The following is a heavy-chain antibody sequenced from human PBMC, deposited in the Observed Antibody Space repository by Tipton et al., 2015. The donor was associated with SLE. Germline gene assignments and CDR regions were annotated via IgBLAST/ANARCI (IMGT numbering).Heavy chain of an antibody. CDR3: AKAQKRTGTFDY. J-gene: IGHJ4*02. D-gene: IGHD3/OR15-3a*01. Sequence: SLRLSCAASGFTFDDYAMHWVRQAPGEGLEWVSGISWNSGSIGYADSVKGRFTISRDNAKNSLYLQMNSLRAEDTALYYCAKAQKRTGTFDYWGQGTLVTVSS. CDR1: GFTFDDYA. V-gene: IGHV3-9*01. CDR2: ISWNSGSI.